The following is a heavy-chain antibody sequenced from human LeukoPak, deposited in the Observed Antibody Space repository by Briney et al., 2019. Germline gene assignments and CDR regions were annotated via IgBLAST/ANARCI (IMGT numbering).Heavy chain of an antibody. CDR2: INPNSGGT. CDR1: GYTFTGYY. D-gene: IGHD3-22*01. Sequence: GASVKVSCKASGYTFTGYYMHWVRQAPGQGLEWMGWINPNSGGTNYAQKFQGRVTMTRDTSISTAYMELSRLRSDDTAVYYCARLGGEFYYDSSGYSAYSDAFDIWGQGTMVTVSS. J-gene: IGHJ3*02. V-gene: IGHV1-2*02. CDR3: ARLGGEFYYDSSGYSAYSDAFDI.